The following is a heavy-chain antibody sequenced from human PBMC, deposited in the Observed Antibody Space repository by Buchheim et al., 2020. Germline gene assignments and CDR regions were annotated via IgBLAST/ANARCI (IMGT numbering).Heavy chain of an antibody. CDR3: AKDRGALSYYGMDV. CDR2: ISYDGSKK. CDR1: KFNFKTFA. J-gene: IGHJ6*02. Sequence: QVQLVESGGSVVQPGRSLRLSCAASKFNFKTFAMHWVRQAPGKGLEWVSLISYDGSKKYYADSVNGRFTISRDNSKGTVYLQMESLRIEDTAVYYCAKDRGALSYYGMDVWGQGTT. V-gene: IGHV3-30*18. D-gene: IGHD3-10*01.